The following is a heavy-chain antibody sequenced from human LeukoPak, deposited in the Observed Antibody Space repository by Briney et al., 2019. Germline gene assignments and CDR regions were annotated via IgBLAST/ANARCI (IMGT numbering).Heavy chain of an antibody. CDR3: AKDSYGSSSIPYFFDY. CDR1: GFTFSSCA. CDR2: ISGSGGST. D-gene: IGHD2-2*01. Sequence: GGSLRLSCAASGFTFSSCAMNWVRQAPGQGLEWVSGISGSGGSTYYADSVRGRFTISRDNSKNTLYLQMNSLRAEDTAVYYCAKDSYGSSSIPYFFDYWGQGALVTVSS. V-gene: IGHV3-23*01. J-gene: IGHJ4*02.